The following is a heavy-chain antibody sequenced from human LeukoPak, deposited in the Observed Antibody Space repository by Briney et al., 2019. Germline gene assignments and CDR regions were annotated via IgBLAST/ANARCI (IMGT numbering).Heavy chain of an antibody. V-gene: IGHV4-34*01. D-gene: IGHD3-10*01. J-gene: IGHJ4*02. CDR3: ASMANGGFDY. CDR1: GGSFSGYY. CDR2: INHSGST. Sequence: SETPSLTCAVYGGSFSGYYWSWIRQPPGKGLEWIGEINHSGSTNYNPSLKSRVTISVDTSKNQFSLKLSSVTAADTAVYYCASMANGGFDYWGQGTLVTVSS.